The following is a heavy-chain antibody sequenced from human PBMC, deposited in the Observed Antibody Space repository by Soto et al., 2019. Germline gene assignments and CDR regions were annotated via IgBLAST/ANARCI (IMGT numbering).Heavy chain of an antibody. V-gene: IGHV3-23*01. CDR3: AKAANYNNPPYNWFDP. CDR1: GFTFSSYA. Sequence: EVQLLESGGGLVQPGGSLSLSFAASGFTFSSYAMSWVPQGPGKGLEWASAISGAGGTSYYTDSVKGRFTISRDNSKNTLYLQMNSLRAGDTAVYYCAKAANYNNPPYNWFDPWGQGTLVTVSS. D-gene: IGHD4-4*01. J-gene: IGHJ5*02. CDR2: ISGAGGTS.